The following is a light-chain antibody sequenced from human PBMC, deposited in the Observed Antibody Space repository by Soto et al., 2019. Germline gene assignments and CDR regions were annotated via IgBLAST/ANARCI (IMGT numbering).Light chain of an antibody. Sequence: QSVLTQPPSVSGAPGQRVTISCTGSSSNIGAGYDVHWYQQLPGTAPKLLSYGNSNRPSGVPDRFSCSKSGTSASLAITGLQAEDEADYYCQSYDSSLSAVVFGGGTKLTVL. CDR2: GNS. CDR1: SSNIGAGYD. V-gene: IGLV1-40*01. J-gene: IGLJ2*01. CDR3: QSYDSSLSAVV.